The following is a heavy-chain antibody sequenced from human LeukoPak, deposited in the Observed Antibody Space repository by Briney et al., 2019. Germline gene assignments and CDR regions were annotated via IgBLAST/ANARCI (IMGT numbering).Heavy chain of an antibody. CDR3: ARATVSNGFDI. V-gene: IGHV4-59*01. J-gene: IGHJ3*02. CDR2: IYYSGTT. CDR1: GGSISNYY. Sequence: SETLSLTCTVSGGSISNYYWSWIRQPPGKGLEWIGYIYYSGTTNYNPSLKSRVTISVDTSKSQFSLKLTSVTAADTAVYYCARATVSNGFDIWGQGTMVTVSS. D-gene: IGHD4-17*01.